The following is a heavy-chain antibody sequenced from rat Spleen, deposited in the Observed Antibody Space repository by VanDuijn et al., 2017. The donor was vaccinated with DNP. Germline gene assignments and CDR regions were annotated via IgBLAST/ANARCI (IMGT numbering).Heavy chain of an antibody. V-gene: IGHV2-30*01. CDR2: IWTGGST. D-gene: IGHD1-2*01. CDR1: GFSLTSYN. CDR3: ARSGDYSSFYVMDA. J-gene: IGHJ4*01. Sequence: QVQLKESGPGLVQPSQTLSLTCTVSGFSLTSYNVHWVRQPTGKGLEWMGVIWTGGSTVYNSPLKSRLSISRDTSKSQVLLKRNSLQTEATAMYFCARSGDYSSFYVMDAWGQGASVTVSS.